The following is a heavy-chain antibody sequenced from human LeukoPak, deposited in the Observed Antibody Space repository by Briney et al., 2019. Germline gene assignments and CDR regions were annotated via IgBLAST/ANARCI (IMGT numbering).Heavy chain of an antibody. CDR3: AREGMVRGVMSIDY. J-gene: IGHJ4*02. CDR2: IYYSGST. CDR1: GGSINSYY. Sequence: SETLSLTCTVSGGSINSYYWSWIRQPPGKGLEWIGYIYYSGSTYYNPSLKSRVTISVDTSKNQFSLKLSSVTAADTAVYYCAREGMVRGVMSIDYWGQGTLVTVSS. V-gene: IGHV4-59*06. D-gene: IGHD3-10*01.